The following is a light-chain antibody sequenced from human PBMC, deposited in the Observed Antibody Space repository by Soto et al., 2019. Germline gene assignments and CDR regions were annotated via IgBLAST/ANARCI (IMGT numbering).Light chain of an antibody. Sequence: QSALTQPASVSGSPGQSITISCTGTSSDVGGYNYVSWYQQHPGKAPKLMIYEVNNRPSGVSNRFSGSKSGNTASLTISGRQAEDEADYYCTSYTSSITYVFGSGTKVTFL. CDR2: EVN. J-gene: IGLJ1*01. V-gene: IGLV2-14*01. CDR1: SSDVGGYNY. CDR3: TSYTSSITYV.